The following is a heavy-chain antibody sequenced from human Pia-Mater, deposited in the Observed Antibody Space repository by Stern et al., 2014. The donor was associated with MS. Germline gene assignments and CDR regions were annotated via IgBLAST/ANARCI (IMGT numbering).Heavy chain of an antibody. J-gene: IGHJ4*02. CDR2: INTSDGDT. CDR1: GYTFTTYY. Sequence: QLVQSGAEVKKPGASVNISCVTSGYTFTTYYVHWVRQAPGQGLEWMGIINTSDGDTSHTRKFQDRVTVTRDASASTVYLKLSSLKSEDTAVYYCARQRTTGHMDFDYWGQGTLVTVSS. V-gene: IGHV1-46*01. D-gene: IGHD1-1*01. CDR3: ARQRTTGHMDFDY.